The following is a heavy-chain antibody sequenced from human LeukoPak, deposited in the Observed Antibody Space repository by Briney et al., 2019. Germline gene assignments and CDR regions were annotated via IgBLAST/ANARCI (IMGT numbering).Heavy chain of an antibody. CDR2: IYYSGST. CDR1: GGSFSGYY. CDR3: ARGGEYGSGSYYSWFDP. D-gene: IGHD3-10*01. J-gene: IGHJ5*02. V-gene: IGHV4-59*01. Sequence: PSETLSLTCAVYGGSFSGYYWSWIRQPPGKGLEWIGYIYYSGSTNYNPSLKSRVTISVDTSKNQFSLKLSSVTAADTAVYYCARGGEYGSGSYYSWFDPWGQGTLVTVSS.